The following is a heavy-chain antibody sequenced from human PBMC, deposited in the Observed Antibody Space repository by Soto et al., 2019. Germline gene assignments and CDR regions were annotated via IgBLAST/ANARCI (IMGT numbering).Heavy chain of an antibody. Sequence: ASVKVSCKASGYTFTGYYMHWVRQAPGQGLEWMGWINPNSGGTNYAQKLQGRVTMTRDTSISTAYMELSRLRSDDTAVYYCARSITIFGVVIIGPFDYWGQGTLVTVSS. D-gene: IGHD3-3*01. CDR1: GYTFTGYY. CDR3: ARSITIFGVVIIGPFDY. J-gene: IGHJ4*02. V-gene: IGHV1-2*02. CDR2: INPNSGGT.